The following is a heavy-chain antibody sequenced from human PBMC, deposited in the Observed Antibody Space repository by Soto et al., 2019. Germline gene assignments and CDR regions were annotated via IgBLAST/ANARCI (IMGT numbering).Heavy chain of an antibody. D-gene: IGHD1-1*01. V-gene: IGHV3-48*02. CDR3: ATLQLGREEIFDS. CDR1: GFTFKTYS. CDR2: ISETSIAI. Sequence: EVQLLESGGGLVQPGGSLRLSCAASGFTFKTYSMNWVRQAPGKGLEWVSYISETSIAIYYRDSVKGRFTISRDNAKNTLYLQMNSLRDEDTAVYYCATLQLGREEIFDSWGQGTLVTVSS. J-gene: IGHJ4*02.